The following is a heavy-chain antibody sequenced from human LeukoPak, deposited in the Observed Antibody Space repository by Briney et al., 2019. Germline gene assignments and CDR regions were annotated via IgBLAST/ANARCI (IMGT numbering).Heavy chain of an antibody. J-gene: IGHJ5*02. CDR1: GHSISSGHYF. D-gene: IGHD2-15*01. CDR2: FYTSGTT. V-gene: IGHV4-61*02. CDR3: ARAASRSNTWFDP. Sequence: SETLSLTCTLSGHSISSGHYFWTWIRQPAGKGLEWIGRFYTSGTTDYKPTLKSRVPMSVDTSKNLFSLKLASVTAADTAVYYCARAASRSNTWFDPWGQGALVTVSS.